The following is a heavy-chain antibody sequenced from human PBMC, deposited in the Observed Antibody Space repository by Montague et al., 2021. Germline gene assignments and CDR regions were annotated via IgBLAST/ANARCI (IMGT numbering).Heavy chain of an antibody. CDR3: ARGTNSAFDV. J-gene: IGHJ3*01. Sequence: YNDHASSVKSRITISSDTSKNQLSLQLNSVTPEETAVYYCARGTNSAFDVWGQGTMVIVCS. CDR2: YN. V-gene: IGHV6-1*01. D-gene: IGHD2/OR15-2a*01.